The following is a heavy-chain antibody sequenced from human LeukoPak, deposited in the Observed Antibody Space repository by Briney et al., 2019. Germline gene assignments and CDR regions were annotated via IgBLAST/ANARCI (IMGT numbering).Heavy chain of an antibody. CDR2: ISYDGSNK. Sequence: PGRSLRLSCAASGFTFSSYGMHWVRQAPGKGLEWVAVISYDGSNKYYADSVKGRFTISRDNSRNTVYLQINSLRAEDTAVYYCGKTTVGYSNGQKPAWPVDYWGQGTLVTVSS. CDR1: GFTFSSYG. J-gene: IGHJ4*02. CDR3: GKTTVGYSNGQKPAWPVDY. D-gene: IGHD5-18*01. V-gene: IGHV3-30*18.